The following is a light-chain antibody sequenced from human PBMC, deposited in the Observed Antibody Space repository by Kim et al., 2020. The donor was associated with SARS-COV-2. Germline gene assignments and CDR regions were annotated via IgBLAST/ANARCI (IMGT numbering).Light chain of an antibody. CDR2: RNN. J-gene: IGLJ3*02. Sequence: GQRVTISCSGSSSHIGSNYVYWYQQLPGTAPKLLIYRNNQRPSGVPDRFSGSKSGTSASLAISGLRSEDEADYYCAAWDDSLSCWVFGGGTQLTVL. V-gene: IGLV1-47*01. CDR1: SSHIGSNY. CDR3: AAWDDSLSCWV.